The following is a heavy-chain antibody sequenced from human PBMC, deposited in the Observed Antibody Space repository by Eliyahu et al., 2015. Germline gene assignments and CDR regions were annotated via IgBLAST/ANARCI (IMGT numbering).Heavy chain of an antibody. V-gene: IGHV4-59*08. CDR2: IYYSGST. CDR1: GGSXSSYY. J-gene: IGHJ4*02. CDR3: ARTYSSGYDY. Sequence: QVQLQESGPGLVKPSETLSLTXTVXGGSXSSYYWSWIRXPPGKGLEWIGYIYYSGSTNYNPSLKSRVTISVDTSKNQFSLKLSSVTAADTAVYYCARTYSSGYDYWGQGTLVTVSS. D-gene: IGHD6-19*01.